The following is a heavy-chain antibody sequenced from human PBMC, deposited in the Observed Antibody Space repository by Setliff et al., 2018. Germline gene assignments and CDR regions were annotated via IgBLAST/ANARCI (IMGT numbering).Heavy chain of an antibody. CDR2: MSPVYGIA. V-gene: IGHV1-18*01. J-gene: IGHJ4*02. CDR1: GYAFITFG. Sequence: ASVKVSCKTSGYAFITFGMSWVRQAPGQGLEWMGWMSPVYGIANYARKFQGRVTLTADTPTTTAYLELASLRDDDTAVYYCVRGPGPSVVVAIPFDHWGQGSLVTVSS. CDR3: VRGPGPSVVVAIPFDH. D-gene: IGHD5-12*01.